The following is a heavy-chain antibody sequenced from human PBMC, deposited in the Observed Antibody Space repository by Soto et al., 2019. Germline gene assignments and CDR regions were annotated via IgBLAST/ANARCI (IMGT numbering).Heavy chain of an antibody. CDR1: GYTFTGYY. V-gene: IGHV1-2*02. J-gene: IGHJ6*02. D-gene: IGHD6-13*01. CDR2: INPNSGGT. CDR3: ARVRYSSSWYPVGYYYYGMEV. Sequence: ASVKVSCKASGYTFTGYYMHWVRQAPGQGLEWMGWINPNSGGTNYAQKFQGRVTMTRDTSISTAYMELSRLRSDDTAVYYCARVRYSSSWYPVGYYYYGMEVWGQGTTVTAP.